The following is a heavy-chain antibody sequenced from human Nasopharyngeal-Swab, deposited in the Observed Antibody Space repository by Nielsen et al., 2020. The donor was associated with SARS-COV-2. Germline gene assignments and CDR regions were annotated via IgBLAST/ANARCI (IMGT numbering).Heavy chain of an antibody. J-gene: IGHJ6*02. CDR3: ARGEGVLKHTYYYGSGSSYLYYYGMDV. CDR1: GGSISSGGYY. D-gene: IGHD3-10*01. V-gene: IGHV4-39*07. CDR2: INHNVST. Sequence: SETLSLTCTVSGGSISSGGYYWSWIRQPPGKGLEWIGEINHNVSTNYNPSLKSRVTISVDTSKNQFSLKLSSVTAADTAVYYCARGEGVLKHTYYYGSGSSYLYYYGMDVWGQGTTVTVSS.